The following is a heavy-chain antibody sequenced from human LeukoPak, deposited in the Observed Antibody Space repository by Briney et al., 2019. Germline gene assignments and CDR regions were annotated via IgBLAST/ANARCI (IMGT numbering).Heavy chain of an antibody. CDR3: TRARQFHYDNSGYSFDY. D-gene: IGHD3-22*01. Sequence: ASVKVSCKASGYTFTAYYIHWVRQAPGQGLQWMEWINSNSGGTDYAQEFQDWVTMTRDTSINTAYMKLRRLRSDDSAVYYCTRARQFHYDNSGYSFDYWGQGTLVTVSS. CDR2: INSNSGGT. V-gene: IGHV1-2*04. J-gene: IGHJ4*02. CDR1: GYTFTAYY.